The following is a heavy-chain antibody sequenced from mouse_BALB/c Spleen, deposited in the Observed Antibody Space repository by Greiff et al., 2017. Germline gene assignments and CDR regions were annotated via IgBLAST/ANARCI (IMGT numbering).Heavy chain of an antibody. CDR2: IWAGGGT. J-gene: IGHJ3*01. CDR3: ARDRSSVANWAGFAY. V-gene: IGHV2-9*02. D-gene: IGHD4-1*01. Sequence: VKLVESGPGLVAPSQSLSITCTVSGFSLTSYGVHWVRQPPGKGLEWLGVIWAGGGTNYNSALMSRLSISKDNSKSQVFLKMNSLQTDDTAMYYCARDRSSVANWAGFAYWGQGTLVTVSA. CDR1: GFSLTSYG.